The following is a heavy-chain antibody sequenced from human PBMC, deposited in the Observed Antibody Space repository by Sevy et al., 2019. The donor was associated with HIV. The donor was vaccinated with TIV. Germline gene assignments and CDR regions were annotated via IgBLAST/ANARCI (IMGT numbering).Heavy chain of an antibody. Sequence: ASVKVSCKASGYSFISYGINWVRQAPGQGLEWMGWISPYNGHASSAQKFQDRVTLTTDTSTSTAYMELRSLRSDDTAVYYCARDGTYSDPARYHYAYMDVWGQGTTVTVSS. D-gene: IGHD3-16*01. CDR3: ARDGTYSDPARYHYAYMDV. CDR2: ISPYNGHA. J-gene: IGHJ6*03. V-gene: IGHV1-18*01. CDR1: GYSFISYG.